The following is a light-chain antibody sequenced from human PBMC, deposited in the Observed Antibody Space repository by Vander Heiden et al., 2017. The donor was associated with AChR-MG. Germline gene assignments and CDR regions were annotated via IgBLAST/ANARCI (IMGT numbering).Light chain of an antibody. Sequence: IQLTQSPSTRSASVGDRVTITCRASQDISNLLAWFQQKPGKPPKSLIYLASTLQTGVPSQFSGSGSGTDFTLTISSLQPEDFATYYCQQYKSYPLTFGGGTKVEIK. J-gene: IGKJ4*01. CDR1: QDISNL. CDR2: LAS. CDR3: QQYKSYPLT. V-gene: IGKV1-16*02.